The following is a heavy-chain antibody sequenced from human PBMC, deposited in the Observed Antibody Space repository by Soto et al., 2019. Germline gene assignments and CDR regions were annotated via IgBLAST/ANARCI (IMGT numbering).Heavy chain of an antibody. V-gene: IGHV3-30*03. CDR3: VGGQYYFDY. CDR1: GFPFTSYG. J-gene: IGHJ4*02. D-gene: IGHD3-10*01. Sequence: QVQLVESGGGVVQPGRSLRLSCAASGFPFTSYGMHWVREGPDKGLEWVAIISYDGSDKYYADSEKGRFTISRDNSKNTLHLQMNSLRPEDTALYYCVGGQYYFDYRGQGTLVIVSS. CDR2: ISYDGSDK.